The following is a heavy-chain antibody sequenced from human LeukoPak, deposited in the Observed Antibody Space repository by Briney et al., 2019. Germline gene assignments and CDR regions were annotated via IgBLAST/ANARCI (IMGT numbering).Heavy chain of an antibody. Sequence: ASVKVSCKASGYTFTGYYMHWVRQAPGQGLEWMGWINPNSGGTNYAQKFQGRVTMTRDTSISTAYMELSRLRSDDTAVYYCARASDYYYYGMDVWGQGTTVTVPS. J-gene: IGHJ6*02. CDR3: ARASDYYYYGMDV. V-gene: IGHV1-2*02. CDR1: GYTFTGYY. CDR2: INPNSGGT.